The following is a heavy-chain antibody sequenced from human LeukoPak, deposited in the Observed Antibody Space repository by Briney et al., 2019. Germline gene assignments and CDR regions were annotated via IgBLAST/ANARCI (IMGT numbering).Heavy chain of an antibody. V-gene: IGHV3-15*07. D-gene: IGHD3-3*01. CDR2: IKSKTDGRTT. CDR3: TTDPTGDDFWSGYYTSSGGMDV. Sequence: PGGSLRLSCAASGFTFSNYGLHWVRQAPGKGLEWVGRIKSKTDGRTTDYAAPVKGRFTISRDDSKNTLYLQMNSLKTEDTAVYYCTTDPTGDDFWSGYYTSSGGMDVWGQGTTVTVSS. CDR1: GFTFSNYG. J-gene: IGHJ6*02.